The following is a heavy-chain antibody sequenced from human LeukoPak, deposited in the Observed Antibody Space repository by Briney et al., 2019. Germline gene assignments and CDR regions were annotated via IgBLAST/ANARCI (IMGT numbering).Heavy chain of an antibody. CDR2: MNPNSGST. D-gene: IGHD6-13*01. Sequence: ASVKVSCKASGYTFTSYGISWVRQATGQGLEWMGWMNPNSGSTGYAQKFQGRVTMTRDTSLSTAYMELSSLTSDDTAEYYCARDGRGAAAADDPLDIWGQGTTVTVSS. J-gene: IGHJ3*02. CDR3: ARDGRGAAAADDPLDI. CDR1: GYTFTSYG. V-gene: IGHV1-8*02.